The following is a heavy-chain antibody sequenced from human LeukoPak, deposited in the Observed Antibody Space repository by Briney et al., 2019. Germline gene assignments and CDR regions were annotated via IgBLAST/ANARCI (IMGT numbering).Heavy chain of an antibody. CDR3: XXXXYDDSAPDS. V-gene: IGHV3-23*01. J-gene: IGHJ5*01. D-gene: IGHD3-22*01. CDR1: AFTFNTFD. Sequence: CXVSAFTFNTFDNFAMSWVRQGAGEGVAWVAAISESGVSKYYAESVKGRFRISREKSEDTLNLQMDGLRAGERGVXXXXXXXYDDSAPDSWGQGTLVAVSS. CDR2: ISESGVSK.